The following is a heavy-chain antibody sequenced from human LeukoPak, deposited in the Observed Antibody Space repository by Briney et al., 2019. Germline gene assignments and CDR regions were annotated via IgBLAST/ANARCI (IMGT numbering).Heavy chain of an antibody. D-gene: IGHD2-8*01. CDR2: ISSSSSYI. V-gene: IGHV3-21*04. CDR3: AKELYGNPSGY. Sequence: GGSLRLSCAASGFTFSSYSMNWVRQAPGKGLEWVSSISSSSSYIYYADSVKGRFTISRDNAKNTLFLQMSSLRAGDTALYYCAKELYGNPSGYWGQGTRVTVSS. J-gene: IGHJ4*02. CDR1: GFTFSSYS.